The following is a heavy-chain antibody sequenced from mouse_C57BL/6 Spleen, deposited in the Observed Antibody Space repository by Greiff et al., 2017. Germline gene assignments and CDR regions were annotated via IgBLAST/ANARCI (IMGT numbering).Heavy chain of an antibody. J-gene: IGHJ4*01. V-gene: IGHV1-39*01. CDR1: GYSFTDYN. CDR2: INPNYGTT. Sequence: EVHLVESGPELVKPGASVKISCKASGYSFTDYNMNWVKQSNGKSLEWIGVINPNYGTTSYNQKFKGKATLTVDQSSSTAYMQLNSLTSEDSAVYYCAREYYSNYYYYAMDYWGQGTSVTVSS. D-gene: IGHD2-5*01. CDR3: AREYYSNYYYYAMDY.